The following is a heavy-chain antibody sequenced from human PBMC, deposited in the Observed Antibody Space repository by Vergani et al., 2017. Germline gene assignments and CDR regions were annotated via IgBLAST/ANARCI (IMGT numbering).Heavy chain of an antibody. CDR2: IYHSGST. CDR3: ARGRNWFDP. V-gene: IGHV4-59*01. J-gene: IGHJ5*02. D-gene: IGHD5-24*01. Sequence: QVQLQESGPGLVKPSETLALTCTVSGDSIRGDYWNWIRQSPGKEPEWIGYIYHSGSTTYNPSLESRVTISIDTSKSLLSLTLRSVTEADSAMYFCARGRNWFDPWGQGTLATVSS. CDR1: GDSIRGDY.